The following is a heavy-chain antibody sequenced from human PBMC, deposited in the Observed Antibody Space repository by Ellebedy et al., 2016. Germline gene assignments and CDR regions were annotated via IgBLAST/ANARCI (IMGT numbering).Heavy chain of an antibody. CDR3: ARVRSPDYSTNYDLDV. V-gene: IGHV3-30*03. CDR2: ISNDGNDE. D-gene: IGHD3-22*01. Sequence: GGSLRLXXAASGFTFSRFDIHWVRQAQGKGLEWVAAISNDGNDENYGASVKGRFSISRDNSKNRVYLQMSSLRVEDTEVYSCARVRSPDYSTNYDLDVWGQGTTVTVSS. CDR1: GFTFSRFD. J-gene: IGHJ6*02.